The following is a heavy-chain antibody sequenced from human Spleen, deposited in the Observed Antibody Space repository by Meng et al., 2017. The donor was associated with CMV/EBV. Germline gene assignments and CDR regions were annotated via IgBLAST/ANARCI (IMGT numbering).Heavy chain of an antibody. Sequence: SETLSLTCTVSDGSISSYYWSWIRQPPGKGLEWIGYIYYSGSTNYNPSLKSRVTISVDTSKNQFSLKVSSVTAADTAIYYCMRGGGIGVAGYWGQGTLVTVSS. J-gene: IGHJ4*02. CDR3: MRGGGIGVAGY. V-gene: IGHV4-59*12. CDR2: IYYSGST. CDR1: DGSISSYY. D-gene: IGHD6-19*01.